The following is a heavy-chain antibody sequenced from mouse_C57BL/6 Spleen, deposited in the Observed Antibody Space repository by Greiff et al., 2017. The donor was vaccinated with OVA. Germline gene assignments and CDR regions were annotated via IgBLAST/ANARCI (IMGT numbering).Heavy chain of an antibody. Sequence: VQLQQSGPELVKPGASVKIPCKASGYTFTDYNMDWVKQSHGKSLEWIGDINPNNGGTIYNQKFKGKATLTVDKSSSTAYMELRSLTSEDTAVYYCARSEVNYYGSSPYAMDYWGQGTSVTVSS. CDR1: GYTFTDYN. V-gene: IGHV1-18*01. CDR3: ARSEVNYYGSSPYAMDY. CDR2: INPNNGGT. D-gene: IGHD1-1*01. J-gene: IGHJ4*01.